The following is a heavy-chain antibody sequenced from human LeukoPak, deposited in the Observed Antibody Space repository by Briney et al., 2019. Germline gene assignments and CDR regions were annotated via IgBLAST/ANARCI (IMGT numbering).Heavy chain of an antibody. V-gene: IGHV4-59*01. D-gene: IGHD4-17*01. CDR2: IYYSGNT. CDR3: ARDYGDYANWFDP. Sequence: PSETLSLTCTGSGGSLSNYYWIWIRQPPGKGLEWIGYIYYSGNTNYNPSLKSRVTISVDTSKNQFSLKLNSVTAADTAVYYCARDYGDYANWFDPWGQGTLVTVSS. J-gene: IGHJ5*02. CDR1: GGSLSNYY.